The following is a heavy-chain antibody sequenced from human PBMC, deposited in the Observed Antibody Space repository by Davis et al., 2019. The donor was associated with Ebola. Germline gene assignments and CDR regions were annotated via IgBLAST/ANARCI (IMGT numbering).Heavy chain of an antibody. D-gene: IGHD3-22*01. J-gene: IGHJ4*02. CDR2: IRSKANSYAT. Sequence: GESLKISCAASGFTFSGSAMHWVRQASGKGLEWVGRIRSKANSYATAYAASVKGRFTISIDDSKNTAYLQMNSLKTEDTAVYYCTSTRGYYDSSGYYVNIDYWGQGTLVTVSS. CDR1: GFTFSGSA. CDR3: TSTRGYYDSSGYYVNIDY. V-gene: IGHV3-73*01.